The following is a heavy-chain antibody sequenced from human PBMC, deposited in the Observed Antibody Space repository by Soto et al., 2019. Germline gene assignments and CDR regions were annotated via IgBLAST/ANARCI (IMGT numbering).Heavy chain of an antibody. J-gene: IGHJ6*02. CDR2: MNPNSGNT. Sequence: QVQLVQSGAEVKKPGASVKVSCKASGYTFTSYDINWVRQATGQGLEWMGWMNPNSGNTVYAQKFQGRGTMTRNTARRTAYMELSSPRSEDTAVYYCAREMTTRGMDVGGQWTTVTVSS. V-gene: IGHV1-8*01. CDR3: AREMTTRGMDV. CDR1: GYTFTSYD.